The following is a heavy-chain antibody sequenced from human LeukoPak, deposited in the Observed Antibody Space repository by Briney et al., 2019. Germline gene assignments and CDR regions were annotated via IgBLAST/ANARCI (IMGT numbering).Heavy chain of an antibody. CDR2: ISGSGGST. V-gene: IGHV3-23*01. CDR1: GVTFGSYA. CDR3: AKGADYGSVFDY. J-gene: IGHJ4*02. D-gene: IGHD3-10*01. Sequence: AGASLRLSCAASGVTFGSYAISWGRQAPGKGLEWVSAISGSGGSTYYADSVKGRFPISRDNSKNTPYLQMNSLRAEDTAVYYCAKGADYGSVFDYWGQGTLVTVSS.